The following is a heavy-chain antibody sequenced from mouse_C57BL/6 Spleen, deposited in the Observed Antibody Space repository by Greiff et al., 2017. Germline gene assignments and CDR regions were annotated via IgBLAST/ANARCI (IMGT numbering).Heavy chain of an antibody. CDR1: GYTFTSYW. Sequence: QVQLQQPGTELVKPGASVKLSCKASGYTFTSYWMHWVKQRPGPGLEWIGNINPSNGGTNYNEKFKSKATLTVEKSSSTAYMQLSSLTSEDSAVYYCAREPYYYGSSFYYFDYWGQGTTLTVSS. V-gene: IGHV1-53*01. CDR2: INPSNGGT. J-gene: IGHJ2*01. CDR3: AREPYYYGSSFYYFDY. D-gene: IGHD1-1*01.